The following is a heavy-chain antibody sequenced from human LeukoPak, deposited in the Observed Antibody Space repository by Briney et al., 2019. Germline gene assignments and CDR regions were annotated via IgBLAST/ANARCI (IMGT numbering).Heavy chain of an antibody. CDR3: ASATYYYDSSAFDI. CDR1: GGSISSYY. CDR2: INYSGST. Sequence: SETLSLTCTVSGGSISSYYWSWIRQPPGKGVEWIGYINYSGSTNYNPSLKSRVTISVDTSKNQFSLKLSSVTAADTAVYYCASATYYYDSSAFDIWGQGTMVTVSS. J-gene: IGHJ3*02. D-gene: IGHD3-22*01. V-gene: IGHV4-59*08.